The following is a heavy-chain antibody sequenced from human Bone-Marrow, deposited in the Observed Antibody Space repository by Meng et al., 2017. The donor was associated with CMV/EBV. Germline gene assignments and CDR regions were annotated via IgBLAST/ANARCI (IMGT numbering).Heavy chain of an antibody. CDR3: ARAWGDWNYDEAPE. Sequence: ASVKVSCKASGYTFTGYYMHWVRQAPGQGLEWMGWINPNSGGTNYAQKFQGRVTMTTDTSTSTAYMELRSLRSDDTAVYYCARAWGDWNYDEAPEWGQGTLVTVSS. V-gene: IGHV1-2*02. D-gene: IGHD1-7*01. J-gene: IGHJ4*02. CDR2: INPNSGGT. CDR1: GYTFTGYY.